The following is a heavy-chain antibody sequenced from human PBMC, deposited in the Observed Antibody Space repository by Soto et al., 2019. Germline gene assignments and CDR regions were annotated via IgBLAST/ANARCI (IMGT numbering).Heavy chain of an antibody. CDR1: GFTFSSYW. J-gene: IGHJ4*02. CDR3: ARSWNYAAGSRIDY. CDR2: ITGDGSFT. D-gene: IGHD3-10*01. V-gene: IGHV3-74*01. Sequence: PGGSLRLSCAASGFTFSSYWMHWVRQGQGKGLVWVSRITGDGSFTTYADSVKGRFTISRDNAKNTPYLQMNSLRVEDTAVYYCARSWNYAAGSRIDYWGQGTLVTVSS.